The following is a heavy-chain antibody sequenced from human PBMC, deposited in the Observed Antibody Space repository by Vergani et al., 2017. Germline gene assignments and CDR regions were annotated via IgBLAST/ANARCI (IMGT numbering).Heavy chain of an antibody. CDR2: INHSGST. Sequence: QVQLQQWGVGLLKPSETLSLTCAVYGGSFSGYYWSWIRQPPGKGLEWIGEINHSGSTNYNPSLKSRVTISVDTSKNQFSLKLSSVTAADTAVYYCARAKYYYGSGSLRRGARYYMDVWGKGTTVTVSS. D-gene: IGHD3-10*01. J-gene: IGHJ6*03. CDR1: GGSFSGYY. V-gene: IGHV4-34*01. CDR3: ARAKYYYGSGSLRRGARYYMDV.